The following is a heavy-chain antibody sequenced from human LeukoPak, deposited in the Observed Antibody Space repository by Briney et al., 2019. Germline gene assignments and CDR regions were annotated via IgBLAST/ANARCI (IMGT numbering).Heavy chain of an antibody. CDR1: GFTFSSYS. J-gene: IGHJ4*02. Sequence: GGSLRLSCAASGFTFSSYSMNWVRQAPGKGLEWVSSISSSSSYIYYADSVKGRFTISRDNAKDTLYLQMNSLRAEDTAVYYCTGHHQAYSRTYWGQGTLVTVSS. CDR2: ISSSSSYI. D-gene: IGHD4-11*01. V-gene: IGHV3-21*01. CDR3: TGHHQAYSRTY.